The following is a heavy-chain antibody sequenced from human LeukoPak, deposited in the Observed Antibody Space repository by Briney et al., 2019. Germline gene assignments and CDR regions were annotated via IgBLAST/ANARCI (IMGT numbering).Heavy chain of an antibody. D-gene: IGHD6-13*01. CDR1: GGSISSYY. CDR2: IYYSGST. Sequence: PSETLSLTCTVSGGSISSYYWSWIRQPPGKGLEWIGYIYYSGSTNYNPSLKSRVTISVDTSKNQFSLKLSSVTAADTAVYYCARVIQQLVRGRYYYYYMDVWGKGTTVTVSS. V-gene: IGHV4-59*01. J-gene: IGHJ6*03. CDR3: ARVIQQLVRGRYYYYYMDV.